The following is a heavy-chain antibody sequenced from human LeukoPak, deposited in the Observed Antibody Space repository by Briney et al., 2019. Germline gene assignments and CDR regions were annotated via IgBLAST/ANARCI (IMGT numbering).Heavy chain of an antibody. V-gene: IGHV3-64*01. CDR2: ISSDGGSP. CDR3: AREYCSGGRCQYYFDY. Sequence: GGSLRLSCAASGFTFSSYAMHWVRQAPGRGLEYVSGISSDGGSPFHVNSVKGRFTISRDNSKDTLYLQMGSLRAEDMAVYYCAREYCSGGRCQYYFDYWGQGTLVTVSS. J-gene: IGHJ4*02. CDR1: GFTFSSYA. D-gene: IGHD2-15*01.